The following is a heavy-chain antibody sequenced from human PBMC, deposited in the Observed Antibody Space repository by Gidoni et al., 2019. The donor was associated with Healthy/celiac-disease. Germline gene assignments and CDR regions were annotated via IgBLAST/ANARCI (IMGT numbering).Heavy chain of an antibody. V-gene: IGHV1-18*01. Sequence: QVQLVQSGAEVKTPGASVKVSCKASGYTFTSYGISGVRQAPGQGLEWMGWTSAYNGNTNYAQKLQGRVTMTTDTSTSTDYMELRGLRSDDTAVYYCARDQPDDYGGKSWGMDVWGQGTTVTVSS. CDR2: TSAYNGNT. J-gene: IGHJ6*02. D-gene: IGHD4-17*01. CDR1: GYTFTSYG. CDR3: ARDQPDDYGGKSWGMDV.